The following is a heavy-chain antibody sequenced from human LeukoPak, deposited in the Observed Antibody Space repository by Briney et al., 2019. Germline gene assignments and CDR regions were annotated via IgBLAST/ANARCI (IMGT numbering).Heavy chain of an antibody. CDR1: GFTFSSYA. D-gene: IGHD3-3*01. CDR2: ISYDGSNK. CDR3: ARDLTIFGVVIPNALDY. V-gene: IGHV3-30-3*01. J-gene: IGHJ4*02. Sequence: GGSLRLSCAASGFTFSSYAMHWVRQAPGKGLEWVAVISYDGSNKYYADSVKGRFTISRDNAKNSLYLQMNSLRAEDTAVYYRARDLTIFGVVIPNALDYWGQGTLVTVSS.